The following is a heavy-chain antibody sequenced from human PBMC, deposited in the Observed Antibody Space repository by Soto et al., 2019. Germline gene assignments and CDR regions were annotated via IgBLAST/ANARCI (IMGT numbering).Heavy chain of an antibody. CDR3: ARDSYLHGDYYYGMDV. CDR2: ISSSGSTI. V-gene: IGHV3-11*01. D-gene: IGHD3-10*01. Sequence: GGSLRLSCAASGFTFSDHYMSWIRQAPGKGLEWVSYISSSGSTIYYADSVKGRFTISRDNAKNSLYLQMNSLRAEDTAVYYCARDSYLHGDYYYGMDVWGQGTTVTVSS. CDR1: GFTFSDHY. J-gene: IGHJ6*02.